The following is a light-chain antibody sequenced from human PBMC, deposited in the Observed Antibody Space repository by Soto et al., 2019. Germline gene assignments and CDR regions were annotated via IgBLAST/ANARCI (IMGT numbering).Light chain of an antibody. CDR2: STD. CDR1: SGSVSGYHY. Sequence: QTVVTQEPSFSVSPGGTVTLTCALRSGSVSGYHYPSWYQQTPGQAPRTLIYSTDTRSSGVPDRFSGSILGNKAALTITGVQVADEANYYCVLYMRSGIGVFGGGTQLTVL. V-gene: IGLV8-61*01. J-gene: IGLJ3*02. CDR3: VLYMRSGIGV.